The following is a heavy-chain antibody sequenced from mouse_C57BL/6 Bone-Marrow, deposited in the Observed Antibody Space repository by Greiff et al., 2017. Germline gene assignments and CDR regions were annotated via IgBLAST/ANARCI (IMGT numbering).Heavy chain of an antibody. Sequence: VQLQQSGAELVKPGASVKLSCTASGFNIKDYYMHWVKQRTEQGLEWIGRIDPEDGETTYAPKFQGKATITADTSANTAYLQLSSLTSEDTAVYYCARLSWVFDYWGQGTTLTGSS. J-gene: IGHJ2*01. V-gene: IGHV14-2*01. CDR1: GFNIKDYY. CDR3: ARLSWVFDY. CDR2: IDPEDGET. D-gene: IGHD4-1*01.